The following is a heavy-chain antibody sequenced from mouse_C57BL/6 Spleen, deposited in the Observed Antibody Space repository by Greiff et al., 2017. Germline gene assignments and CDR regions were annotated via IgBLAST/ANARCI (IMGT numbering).Heavy chain of an antibody. CDR2: ISYDGSN. Sequence: EVQLQESGPGLVKPSQSLSLTCSVTGYSITSGYYWNWIRQFPGNKLEWMGYISYDGSNNYNPSLKNRISITRDTSKNQFFLKWNSVTTEDTATXYCARRGGITTRNYFDYWGQGTTRTVSS. CDR1: GYSITSGYY. D-gene: IGHD2-4*01. J-gene: IGHJ2*01. V-gene: IGHV3-6*01. CDR3: ARRGGITTRNYFDY.